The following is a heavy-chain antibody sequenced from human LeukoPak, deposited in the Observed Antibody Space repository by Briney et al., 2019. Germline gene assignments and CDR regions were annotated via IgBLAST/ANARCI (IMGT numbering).Heavy chain of an antibody. CDR1: GYSISNGYY. CDR2: IFHGGST. J-gene: IGHJ5*02. D-gene: IGHD2-2*01. CDR3: ARGEGSCTSITCYNWFDP. V-gene: IGHV4-38-2*02. Sequence: SETLSLTCTGSGYSISNGYYWAWIRQPPGKGLEWIGSIFHGGSTYYNPSLKSRVTISIDTSKNQFSLKLSSVTAADTAVYYCARGEGSCTSITCYNWFDPWGQGTLVTVSS.